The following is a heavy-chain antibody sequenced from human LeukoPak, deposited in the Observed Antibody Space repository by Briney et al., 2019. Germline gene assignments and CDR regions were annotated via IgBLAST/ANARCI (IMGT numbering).Heavy chain of an antibody. CDR2: INIDVSST. J-gene: IGHJ6*03. V-gene: IGHV3-74*01. Sequence: GRSLRLSCAASGFTFSSYWMHWVRQAPGKGLVWVSRINIDVSSTSYADSVKGRFTISRDNAKNTLYQQMNSLRAEDTAVYYCARVTRGYDYYYYMDVWGKGTTVTVSS. CDR3: ARVTRGYDYYYYMDV. CDR1: GFTFSSYW. D-gene: IGHD5-12*01.